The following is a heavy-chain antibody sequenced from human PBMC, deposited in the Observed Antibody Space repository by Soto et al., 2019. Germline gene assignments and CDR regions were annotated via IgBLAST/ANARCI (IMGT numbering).Heavy chain of an antibody. Sequence: QVQLVQSGAEVKKPGSSVMVSCKASGGTFSTYAISWVRQAPGQGLEWMGGIIPIFGTASYAQKFQGRVTITADEPTSTAYMELRSLTSEDTAVYYCARSLGLEYYYGMDVWGQGTTVTVSS. D-gene: IGHD1-1*01. CDR3: ARSLGLEYYYGMDV. CDR2: IIPIFGTA. V-gene: IGHV1-69*12. J-gene: IGHJ6*02. CDR1: GGTFSTYA.